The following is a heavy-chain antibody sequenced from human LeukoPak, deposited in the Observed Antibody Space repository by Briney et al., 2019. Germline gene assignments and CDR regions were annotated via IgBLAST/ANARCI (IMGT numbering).Heavy chain of an antibody. Sequence: SETLSLTCAVYGGSFSGYYWSWIRQPPGKGLEWIGEINHSGSTNYNPSLKSRVTISVDTSKNQFSLKLSSVTAADTAVYYCARALIVVVPAAIYSYGVYYYYYMDVWGKGTTVTVSS. CDR1: GGSFSGYY. D-gene: IGHD2-2*01. V-gene: IGHV4-34*01. CDR2: INHSGST. J-gene: IGHJ6*03. CDR3: ARALIVVVPAAIYSYGVYYYYYMDV.